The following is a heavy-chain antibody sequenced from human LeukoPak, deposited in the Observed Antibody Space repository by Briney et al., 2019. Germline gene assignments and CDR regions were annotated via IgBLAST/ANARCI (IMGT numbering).Heavy chain of an antibody. CDR1: VFTFSSHS. CDR2: IYIRSTNT. J-gene: IGHJ3*02. D-gene: IGHD5-18*01. CDR3: AKDGRGYSYRYDHAFDI. Sequence: RGCLRLSCAASVFTFSSHSTKWVPPTPERGLGRVSYIYIRSTNTYYTHSVRGRFTISRDNPKNTLYLQMNSLRAEATPVYTIAKDGRGYSYRYDHAFDIWGEGKMVTLSS. V-gene: IGHV3-48*01.